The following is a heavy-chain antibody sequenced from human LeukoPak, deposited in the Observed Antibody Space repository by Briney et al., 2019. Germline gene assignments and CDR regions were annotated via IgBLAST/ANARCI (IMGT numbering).Heavy chain of an antibody. CDR2: IYYSGST. J-gene: IGHJ6*03. D-gene: IGHD6-13*01. V-gene: IGHV4-59*01. CDR3: ARASSSPYYYYMDV. Sequence: SETLSLTCTVSGGSISSYYWSWIRQPPGKGLEWIGYIYYSGSTNYNPSLKSRVTISVDTSQNPFSLKLSSVTAADTAVYYCARASSSPYYYYMDVWGKGTTVTVSS. CDR1: GGSISSYY.